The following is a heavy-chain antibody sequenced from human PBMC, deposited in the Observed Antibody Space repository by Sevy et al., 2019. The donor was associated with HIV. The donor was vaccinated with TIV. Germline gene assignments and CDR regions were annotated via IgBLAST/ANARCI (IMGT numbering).Heavy chain of an antibody. CDR3: YYDFWSGYYTRGDYFDY. CDR2: ISYDGSNK. V-gene: IGHV3-30*03. CDR1: GFTFSSYG. D-gene: IGHD3-3*01. Sequence: GSLRLSCAASGFTFSSYGMHWVRQAPGKGLEWVAVISYDGSNKYYADSVKGRFTISRDNSKNTLYLQMNSLRAEDTAVYYCYYDFWSGYYTRGDYFDYWGQGTLVTVSS. J-gene: IGHJ4*02.